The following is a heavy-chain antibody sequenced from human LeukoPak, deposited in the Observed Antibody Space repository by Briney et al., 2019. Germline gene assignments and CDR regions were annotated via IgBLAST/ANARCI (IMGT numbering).Heavy chain of an antibody. CDR2: MNPNSGNT. Sequence: AXVKVSCKASGYTFTSYDINWVRQAPGQGLEWMGWMNPNSGNTVYAQKFQGRVTMTRNTSISTAYMELSSLRSEDTAVYYCPRGRRGWYDNYYYYYMDVWGKGTTVTVSS. CDR1: GYTFTSYD. V-gene: IGHV1-8*01. J-gene: IGHJ6*03. CDR3: PRGRRGWYDNYYYYYMDV. D-gene: IGHD6-19*01.